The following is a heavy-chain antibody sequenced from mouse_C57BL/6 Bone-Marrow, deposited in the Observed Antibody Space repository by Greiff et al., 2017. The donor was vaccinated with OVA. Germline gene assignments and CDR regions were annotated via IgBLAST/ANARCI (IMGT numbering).Heavy chain of an antibody. Sequence: QVQLQQSGAELVKPGASVKISCKASGYAFSSYWMNWVKQRPGKGLEWIGQIYPGDGDTNYNGKFKGKATLTADKSSSTAYMQLSSLTSEDSAVYFCARGGFGYDGNLPYYYAMDYWGQGTSVTVSS. CDR2: IYPGDGDT. J-gene: IGHJ4*01. CDR1: GYAFSSYW. D-gene: IGHD2-2*01. V-gene: IGHV1-80*01. CDR3: ARGGFGYDGNLPYYYAMDY.